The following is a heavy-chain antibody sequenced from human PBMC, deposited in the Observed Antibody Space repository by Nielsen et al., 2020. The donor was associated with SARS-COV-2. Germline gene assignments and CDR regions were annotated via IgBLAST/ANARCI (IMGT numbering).Heavy chain of an antibody. J-gene: IGHJ3*02. Sequence: GGSLRLSCAASGFTFSDYYMSRIRQAPGKGLEWVSYISSSSSYTNYADSVKGRFTISRDNAKNSLYLQMNSLRAEDTAVYYCASQPVGGDAFDIWGQGTMVTVSS. CDR2: ISSSSSYT. CDR1: GFTFSDYY. CDR3: ASQPVGGDAFDI. V-gene: IGHV3-11*06. D-gene: IGHD1-26*01.